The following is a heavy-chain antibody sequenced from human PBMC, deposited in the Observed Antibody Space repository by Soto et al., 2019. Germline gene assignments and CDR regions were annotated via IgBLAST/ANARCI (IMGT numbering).Heavy chain of an antibody. J-gene: IGHJ6*02. V-gene: IGHV1-69*01. Sequence: QVQLVQSGAEVKKPGSSVKVSCKASGGTFSSYAISWVRQAPGQGLEWMGGIIPIFGTANYAQKFQGRVTITADESTSTAYMELSSLRSEDTAVYYCARDPLGGIAARAYYYYGMDVWGQGTTVTVSS. CDR3: ARDPLGGIAARAYYYYGMDV. D-gene: IGHD6-6*01. CDR2: IIPIFGTA. CDR1: GGTFSSYA.